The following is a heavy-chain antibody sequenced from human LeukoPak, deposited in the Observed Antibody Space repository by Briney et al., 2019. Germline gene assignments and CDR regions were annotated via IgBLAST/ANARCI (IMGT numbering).Heavy chain of an antibody. J-gene: IGHJ4*02. D-gene: IGHD5-18*01. CDR2: IYYSGST. CDR1: GGSISSGGYY. V-gene: IGHV4-31*03. CDR3: ARIQLWRTYFDY. Sequence: SQTLSLTCTVSGGSISSGGYYWSWIRQHPGKGLEWIGYIYYSGSTYYNPSLKSRVTISVDTSKNQSSLKLSSVTAADTAVYYCARIQLWRTYFDYWGQGTLVTVSS.